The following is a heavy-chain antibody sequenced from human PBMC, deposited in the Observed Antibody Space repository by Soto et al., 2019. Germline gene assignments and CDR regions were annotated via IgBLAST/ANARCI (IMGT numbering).Heavy chain of an antibody. D-gene: IGHD2-2*02. CDR2: INHSGST. CDR3: AREIIDILVVPAAIRLGRTTWLDP. J-gene: IGHJ5*02. V-gene: IGHV4-34*01. Sequence: PSETLSLTCAVYGGSFSGYYWSWIRQPPGKGLEWIGEINHSGSTNYNPSLKSRVTISVDTSKNQFSLKLSSVTAADTAAYYCAREIIDILVVPAAIRLGRTTWLDPWGQGTLVTVSS. CDR1: GGSFSGYY.